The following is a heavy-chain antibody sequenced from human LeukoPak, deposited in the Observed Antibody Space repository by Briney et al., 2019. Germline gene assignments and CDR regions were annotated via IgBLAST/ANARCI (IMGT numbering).Heavy chain of an antibody. D-gene: IGHD2-2*01. CDR1: GFAFSDCY. CDR2: IGGSGGGI. J-gene: IGHJ4*02. V-gene: IGHV3-11*01. CDR3: ARYARELDY. Sequence: GGSLRLSCAASGFAFSDCYMTWIRQAPGKGLEYISYIGGSGGGITYADSVRGRFTVSRDNAKNSLYLQMNSLRVEDTAVYYCARYARELDYWGQGSLVTVSS.